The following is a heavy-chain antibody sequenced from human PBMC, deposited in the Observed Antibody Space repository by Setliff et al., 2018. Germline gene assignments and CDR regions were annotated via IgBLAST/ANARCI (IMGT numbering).Heavy chain of an antibody. D-gene: IGHD3-16*01. V-gene: IGHV1-2*06. CDR2: LNPRTGGT. Sequence: ASVKVSCKTSGYSFTDFYIHWVRHAPGHGLEWLGRLNPRTGGTNLPQRFQGRVTMTRDTSMKTAFLEVSGLTSDDTAIFYCAKGGGRLSISPSYFHMDVWGAGTTVTVSS. CDR3: AKGGGRLSISPSYFHMDV. CDR1: GYSFTDFY. J-gene: IGHJ6*03.